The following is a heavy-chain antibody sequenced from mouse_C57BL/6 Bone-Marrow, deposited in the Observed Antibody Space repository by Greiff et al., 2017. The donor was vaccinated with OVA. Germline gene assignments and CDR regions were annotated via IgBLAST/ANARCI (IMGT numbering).Heavy chain of an antibody. CDR1: GYTFTSYW. CDR3: ARHYYGSSYAMCY. D-gene: IGHD1-1*01. J-gene: IGHJ4*01. Sequence: QVQLQQPGAELVKPGASVKLSCKASGYTFTSYWMHWVKQRPGQGLEWIGMIHPNSGSTNYNEKFKSKATLTVDKSSSTAYMQLSRLTSEDSAVYYCARHYYGSSYAMCYWGQGTSVTVSS. V-gene: IGHV1-64*01. CDR2: IHPNSGST.